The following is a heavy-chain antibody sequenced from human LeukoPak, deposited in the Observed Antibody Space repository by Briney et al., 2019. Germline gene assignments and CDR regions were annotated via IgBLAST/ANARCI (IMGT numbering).Heavy chain of an antibody. Sequence: GGSLRLSCAASGFTFSSYAMYWVRRAPGKGLEWVSGISGSGGSTYYADSVKGRFTISRDNSKNTVYLQMNSLRAEDTAVYYCARTTAGYSSGRYPGWPVDYWGQGTLVTVSS. CDR2: ISGSGGST. D-gene: IGHD6-19*01. V-gene: IGHV3-23*01. CDR1: GFTFSSYA. CDR3: ARTTAGYSSGRYPGWPVDY. J-gene: IGHJ4*02.